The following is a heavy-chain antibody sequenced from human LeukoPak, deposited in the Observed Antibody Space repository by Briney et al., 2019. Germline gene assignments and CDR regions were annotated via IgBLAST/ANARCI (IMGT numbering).Heavy chain of an antibody. CDR3: ARVRPNFDNYAMDV. V-gene: IGHV3-48*02. J-gene: IGHJ6*02. Sequence: GGSLRLSCAASGFSFSGYSMNWVRQAPRKGLEWVSYISSSSSTIYYADSVKGRFTISRDNAKNSLYLQMNSLRDEDTAVYFCARVRPNFDNYAMDVWGQGTTVTVSS. D-gene: IGHD3-9*01. CDR1: GFSFSGYS. CDR2: ISSSSSTI.